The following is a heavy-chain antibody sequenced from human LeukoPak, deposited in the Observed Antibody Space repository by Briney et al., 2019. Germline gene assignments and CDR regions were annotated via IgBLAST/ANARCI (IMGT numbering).Heavy chain of an antibody. CDR3: ARFRGGSYNMIDS. CDR2: ISSSRNYT. D-gene: IGHD1-26*01. CDR1: GFTFRDYS. V-gene: IGHV3-11*03. J-gene: IGHJ4*02. Sequence: GGSLRLSCAASGFTFRDYSMSWIRQAPGKGLEWISYISSSRNYTNYADSVKGRFTISRDNAKNTLYLQMNSLRAEDTAVYYCARFRGGSYNMIDSWGQGTLVTVSS.